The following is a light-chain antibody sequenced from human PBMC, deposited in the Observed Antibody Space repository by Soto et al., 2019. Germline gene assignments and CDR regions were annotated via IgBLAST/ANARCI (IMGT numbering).Light chain of an antibody. V-gene: IGKV3-20*01. CDR3: QQYGSSPST. CDR2: GAS. Sequence: EIVLTQSPGTLSLSPGERATLSCRASQSVFKNYLAWYQQKPGQAPRLLIYGASPRAAGIADRFSGSGSGTDFTLTVNRLAPADFAVYYCQQYGSSPSTFGGGTKVEIK. CDR1: QSVFKNY. J-gene: IGKJ4*01.